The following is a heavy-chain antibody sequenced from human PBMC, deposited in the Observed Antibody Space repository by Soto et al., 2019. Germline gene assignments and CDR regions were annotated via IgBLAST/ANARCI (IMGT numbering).Heavy chain of an antibody. J-gene: IGHJ4*02. V-gene: IGHV1-46*01. CDR2: INPSGGST. CDR3: ARDQGPISGYYDSSGSFDY. D-gene: IGHD3-22*01. Sequence: QVQLVQSGAEVKKPGASVKVSCKASGYTFTSYYMHWVRQAPGQGLEWMGLINPSGGSTSYAQKSQGRGTMTRDTSTSTVYMELSSMRSEDTAVYYCARDQGPISGYYDSSGSFDYWGQGTLVTVSS. CDR1: GYTFTSYY.